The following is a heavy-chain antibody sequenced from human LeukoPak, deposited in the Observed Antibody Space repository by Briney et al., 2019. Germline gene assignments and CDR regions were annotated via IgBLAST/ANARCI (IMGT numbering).Heavy chain of an antibody. CDR2: ISSTSSYI. Sequence: SGGSLRLPCAASRFTFSSYSMNWVRQAPGKGLEWVSSISSTSSYIYYADSVKGRFTISRDNAKNSLYLQMNSLRAEDTAVYYCARNPYYYDSSGHFDYWGQGTLVTVSS. CDR3: ARNPYYYDSSGHFDY. J-gene: IGHJ4*02. V-gene: IGHV3-21*01. CDR1: RFTFSSYS. D-gene: IGHD3-22*01.